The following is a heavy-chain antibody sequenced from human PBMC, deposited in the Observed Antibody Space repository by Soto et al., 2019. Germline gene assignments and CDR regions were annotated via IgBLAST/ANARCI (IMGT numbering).Heavy chain of an antibody. CDR2: IVNDGSEQ. D-gene: IGHD4-17*01. Sequence: VQLVESGGGVVRTGRSIRLSCEATGCSFNTHGMHWVRQAPGKGLEWVAVIVNDGSEQAYSDSVKGRFTISRDNSKNTLYLQMNNLRAEDTAVYYCARDDNYDDNGLDHWDQGILVTVSS. CDR1: GCSFNTHG. CDR3: ARDDNYDDNGLDH. J-gene: IGHJ4*02. V-gene: IGHV3-33*01.